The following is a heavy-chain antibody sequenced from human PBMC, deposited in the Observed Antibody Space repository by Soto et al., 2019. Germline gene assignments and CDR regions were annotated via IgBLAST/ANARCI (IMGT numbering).Heavy chain of an antibody. CDR3: ARGWDR. CDR1: GGSFSGYF. V-gene: IGHV4-34*01. Sequence: QVQLQQWGAGLLKPSETLSLTCAVSGGSFSGYFRSWIRQTPGKGLEWIGEIDHSGRTSYNPSLNSRVTISGDTSENQFSLKLTSVTAADTVYYCARGWDRWGQGTLVTVSS. J-gene: IGHJ5*02. CDR2: IDHSGRT.